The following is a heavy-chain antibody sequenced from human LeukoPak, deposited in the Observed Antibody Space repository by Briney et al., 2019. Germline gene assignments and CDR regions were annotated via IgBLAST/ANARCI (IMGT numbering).Heavy chain of an antibody. V-gene: IGHV5-51*01. Sequence: GESLKISFKGSGYSFTSYWIGWVRQMPGKGLEWMGIIYPGDSDTRYSPSFQGQVTISADKSISTAYLQCSSLKASHTAMYYCARGHRRITIFGVAIDNWFDPWGQGTLVTVSS. D-gene: IGHD3-3*01. CDR3: ARGHRRITIFGVAIDNWFDP. J-gene: IGHJ5*02. CDR2: IYPGDSDT. CDR1: GYSFTSYW.